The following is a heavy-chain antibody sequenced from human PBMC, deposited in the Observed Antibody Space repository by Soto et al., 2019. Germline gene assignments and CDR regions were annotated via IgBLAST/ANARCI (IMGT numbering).Heavy chain of an antibody. Sequence: LSLTCAVSGGSISSSGYSWSWIRQPPGKGLEWIGYIYHSGSTYYNPSLKSRVTISVDRSKNQFSLKLSSVTAADTAVYYCAVAARPYGMDVWGQGTTVTVSS. V-gene: IGHV4-30-2*01. J-gene: IGHJ6*02. CDR3: AVAARPYGMDV. CDR2: IYHSGST. CDR1: GGSISSSGYS. D-gene: IGHD6-6*01.